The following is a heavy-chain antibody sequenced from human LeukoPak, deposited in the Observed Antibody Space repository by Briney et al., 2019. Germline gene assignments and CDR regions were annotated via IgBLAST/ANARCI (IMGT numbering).Heavy chain of an antibody. Sequence: PGGSLRLSCAGSGFTFGGYGMHWFRQTPAKGLEWVAVIAYDGSRAFYADSVKGRFTISRDNSKNTMSVQMDDLRAEDTAVYYCTRYNNDHFDYWGQGTLVTVPS. D-gene: IGHD1-14*01. CDR3: TRYNNDHFDY. CDR2: IAYDGSRA. V-gene: IGHV3-33*01. J-gene: IGHJ4*02. CDR1: GFTFGGYG.